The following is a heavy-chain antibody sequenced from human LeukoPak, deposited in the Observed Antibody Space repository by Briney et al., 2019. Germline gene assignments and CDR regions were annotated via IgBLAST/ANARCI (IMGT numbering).Heavy chain of an antibody. CDR3: ARDTDWYAD. D-gene: IGHD3-9*01. CDR2: ISISSSYI. CDR1: GFTFSSYS. V-gene: IGHV3-21*01. J-gene: IGHJ4*02. Sequence: GGSLRVSCAASGFTFSSYSMNWVRQAPGKGLEWVSSISISSSYIYYADSVKGRFTISRDNAKNSLYLQMNILRAEDTAVYYCARDTDWYADWGQGTLVTVSS.